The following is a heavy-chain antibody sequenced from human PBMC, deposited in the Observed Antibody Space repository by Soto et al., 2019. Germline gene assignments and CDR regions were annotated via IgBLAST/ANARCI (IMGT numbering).Heavy chain of an antibody. J-gene: IGHJ4*02. CDR1: GDSVSSNSAA. Sequence: SQTLSLTCAISGDSVSSNSAAWNWVRQSPSRGLEWLGRKYYRSKWNNDYAVSVKRRITINPDTSKNQFSLQLNSVTPEDTAVYYCAREGDDSSSWYFDYWGQGTLVTVSS. CDR3: AREGDDSSSWYFDY. D-gene: IGHD6-13*01. V-gene: IGHV6-1*01. CDR2: KYYRSKWNN.